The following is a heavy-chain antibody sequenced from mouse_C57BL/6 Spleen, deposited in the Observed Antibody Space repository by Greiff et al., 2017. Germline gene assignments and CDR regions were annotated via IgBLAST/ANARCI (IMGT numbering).Heavy chain of an antibody. CDR3: ARSFITTVVAPHYYAMDY. CDR1: GFSLTSYG. J-gene: IGHJ4*01. Sequence: VQLQQSGPGLVQPSQSLSITCTVSGFSLTSYGVHWVRQSPGKGLEWLGVIWSGGSTDYNAAFISRLSISKDNSKSQVFFKMNSLQADDTAIYYCARSFITTVVAPHYYAMDYWGQGTSVTVSS. D-gene: IGHD1-1*01. V-gene: IGHV2-2*01. CDR2: IWSGGST.